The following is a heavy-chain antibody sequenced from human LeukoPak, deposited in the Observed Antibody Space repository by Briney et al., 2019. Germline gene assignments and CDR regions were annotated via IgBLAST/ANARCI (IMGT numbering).Heavy chain of an antibody. J-gene: IGHJ4*02. CDR1: GFTFSSCS. D-gene: IGHD4-23*01. V-gene: IGHV3-48*04. CDR2: ISSSSSTI. CDR3: ARGSARNPIDYGGNFDY. Sequence: GGSLRLCCAASGFTFSSCSMNWVRQAPGKGLEWVSYISSSSSTIYYADSVKGRFTISRDNAKNSLYLQMNSLRAEDTAVYYCARGSARNPIDYGGNFDYWGQGTLVTVSS.